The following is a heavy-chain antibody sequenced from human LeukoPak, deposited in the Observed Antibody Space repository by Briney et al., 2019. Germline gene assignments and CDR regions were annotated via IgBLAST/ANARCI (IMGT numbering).Heavy chain of an antibody. J-gene: IGHJ5*02. CDR1: GGSISSSSYY. V-gene: IGHV4-39*07. D-gene: IGHD3-22*01. CDR3: ARDRSITMIHGWGAPARGWFDP. Sequence: SETLSLTCTVSGGSISSSSYYGGWVRQPPGTGLEWIGSIYYSGSTYYNPSLKSRVTISVDTSKNQFSLKLSSVTAADTAVYYCARDRSITMIHGWGAPARGWFDPWGQGTLVTVSS. CDR2: IYYSGST.